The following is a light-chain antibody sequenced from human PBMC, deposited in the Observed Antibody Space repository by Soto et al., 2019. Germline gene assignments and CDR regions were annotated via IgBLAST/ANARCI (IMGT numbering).Light chain of an antibody. Sequence: EIVLTQSPGTLSLSPGERATLSCRASQSVSSSFLAWYQQQPGQVPRLLIYDASSRATGIPDRFSGSGSGTDFTLTISRLEPEDFAVYYCQQYAGSPPLTFGGGTKVEIK. CDR3: QQYAGSPPLT. J-gene: IGKJ4*01. V-gene: IGKV3-20*01. CDR2: DAS. CDR1: QSVSSSF.